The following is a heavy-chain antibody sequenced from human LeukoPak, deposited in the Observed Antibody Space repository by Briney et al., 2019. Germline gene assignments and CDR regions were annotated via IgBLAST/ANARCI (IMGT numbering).Heavy chain of an antibody. CDR2: INPNSGGT. Sequence: ASVKVSCKASGYTFTGYYMHWLRQAPGQGLEWMGRINPNSGGTNYAQKFQGRVTMTRDTSISTAYMELSRLRSDDTAVYYCASDSVAGSAFDIWGQGTMVTVSS. D-gene: IGHD6-19*01. CDR1: GYTFTGYY. V-gene: IGHV1-2*06. CDR3: ASDSVAGSAFDI. J-gene: IGHJ3*02.